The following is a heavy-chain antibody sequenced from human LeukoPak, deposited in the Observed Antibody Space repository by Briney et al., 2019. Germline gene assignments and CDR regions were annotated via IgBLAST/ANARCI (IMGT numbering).Heavy chain of an antibody. J-gene: IGHJ5*02. Sequence: PSQTLSLTRTVSGGSISSGDYYWSWIRQPPGKGPEWIAYMYYSGSTYYNPSLKSRVTMSADTSKNQLSLRPSSVTAADTAVYYCARPYYYDSRIDPWGQGILVTVYS. D-gene: IGHD3-22*01. CDR1: GGSISSGDYY. CDR3: ARPYYYDSRIDP. CDR2: MYYSGST. V-gene: IGHV4-30-4*01.